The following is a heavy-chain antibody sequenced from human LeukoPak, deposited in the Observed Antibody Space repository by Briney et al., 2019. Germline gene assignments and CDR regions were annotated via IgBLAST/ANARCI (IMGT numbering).Heavy chain of an antibody. V-gene: IGHV3-21*06. D-gene: IGHD2-15*01. J-gene: IGHJ4*02. Sequence: GGSLRLSCAASGFTFSSYSMCWVRQAPGKGLEWVSSISNSSNDIYYPDSVKGRFTTSRDNAKSSLYLQMSSLRAEDTAVYYCARGSSCSYDYWGRGTLVTVSS. CDR1: GFTFSSYS. CDR2: ISNSSNDI. CDR3: ARGSSCSYDY.